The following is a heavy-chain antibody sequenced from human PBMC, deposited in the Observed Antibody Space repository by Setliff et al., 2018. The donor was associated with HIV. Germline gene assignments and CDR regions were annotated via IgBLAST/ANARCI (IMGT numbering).Heavy chain of an antibody. CDR2: IHPVDSDV. V-gene: IGHV5-51*01. CDR1: GYIFTGYW. Sequence: PGESLKLYCQGSGYIFTGYWVGWVRQMAGKGLEWMGMIHPVDSDVRYSPSFEGQVTISADKSTSTAYLQWTGLKASDTAMYYCARIGDTSGYYFYIFDLWGQGTMVTVSS. D-gene: IGHD3-22*01. CDR3: ARIGDTSGYYFYIFDL. J-gene: IGHJ3*01.